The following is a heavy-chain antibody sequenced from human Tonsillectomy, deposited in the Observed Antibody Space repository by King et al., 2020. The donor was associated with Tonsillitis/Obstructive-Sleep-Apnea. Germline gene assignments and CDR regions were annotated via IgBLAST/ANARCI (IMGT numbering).Heavy chain of an antibody. J-gene: IGHJ4*02. D-gene: IGHD6-19*01. V-gene: IGHV4-34*01. Sequence: VQLQQWGAGLLKPSETLSLTCAVYGGSFSGYYWSWIRQPPGKGLEWIGEINHSGSTNYNPSLKSRVTISVDTSKNQFSLKLSSVTAADTAVYYCARDPWGAVAVLDYWDQGTLVTVSS. CDR2: INHSGST. CDR3: ARDPWGAVAVLDY. CDR1: GGSFSGYY.